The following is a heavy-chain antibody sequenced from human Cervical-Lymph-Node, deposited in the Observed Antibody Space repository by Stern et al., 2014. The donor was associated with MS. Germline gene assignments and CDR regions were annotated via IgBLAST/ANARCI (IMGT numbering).Heavy chain of an antibody. V-gene: IGHV5-51*03. D-gene: IGHD3-16*01. CDR1: GYNFIAQW. CDR3: ASAGTGGRFV. CDR2: ILPGDSDT. J-gene: IGHJ6*02. Sequence: VQLVESGAEVKKPGESLKISCEGFGYNFIAQWIGWVRQMPGKGLEYMGIILPGDSDTRYTSSFQGHITLSVDRSISTAFLQWSSLKASDTGIYYCASAGTGGRFVWGQGTTVTVSS.